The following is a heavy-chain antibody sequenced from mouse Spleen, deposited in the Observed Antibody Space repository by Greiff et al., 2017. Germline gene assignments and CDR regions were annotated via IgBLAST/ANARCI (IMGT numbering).Heavy chain of an antibody. V-gene: IGHV1-50*01. J-gene: IGHJ2*01. CDR3: ARAGTWGFDY. D-gene: IGHD4-1*01. Sequence: QVQLQQPGAELVKPGASVKLSCKASGYTFTSYWMQWVKQRPGQGLEWIGEIDPSDSYTNYNQKFKGKATLTVDTSSSTAYMQLSSLTSEDSAVYYCARAGTWGFDYWGQGTTLTVSS. CDR1: GYTFTSYW. CDR2: IDPSDSYT.